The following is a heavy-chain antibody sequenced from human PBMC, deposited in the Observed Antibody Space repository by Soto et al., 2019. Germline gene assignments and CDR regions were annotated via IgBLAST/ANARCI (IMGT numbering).Heavy chain of an antibody. Sequence: SLRLSCAASGFTFSSYAMSWVRQAPGKGLEWVSAISGSGGSTYYADSVKGRFTISRDNSKNTLYLQMNSLRAEDTAVYYCAKDHRYGDYFDYWGQGTLVTVSS. CDR1: GFTFSSYA. J-gene: IGHJ4*02. V-gene: IGHV3-23*01. CDR3: AKDHRYGDYFDY. D-gene: IGHD4-17*01. CDR2: ISGSGGST.